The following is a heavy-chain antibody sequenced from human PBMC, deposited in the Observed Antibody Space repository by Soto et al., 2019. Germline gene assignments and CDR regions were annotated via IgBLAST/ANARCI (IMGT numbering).Heavy chain of an antibody. J-gene: IGHJ4*02. CDR3: ARSSYDSSGYYYVRGLFDY. Sequence: ASVKVSCKASGYTFTGYYMHWVRQAPGQGLEWMGWINPNSGGTNYAQKFQGRVTMTRDTSISTAYMELSRLRSDDTAVYYCARSSYDSSGYYYVRGLFDYWGQGTLVTVSS. D-gene: IGHD3-22*01. CDR1: GYTFTGYY. V-gene: IGHV1-2*02. CDR2: INPNSGGT.